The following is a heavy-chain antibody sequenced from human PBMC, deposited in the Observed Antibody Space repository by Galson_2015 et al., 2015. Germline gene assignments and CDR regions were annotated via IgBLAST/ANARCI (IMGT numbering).Heavy chain of an antibody. J-gene: IGHJ3*02. D-gene: IGHD3-10*01. V-gene: IGHV3-23*01. CDR3: AKDSRAYYYGSGADRGAFDI. CDR2: ISGSGGTT. Sequence: SLRLSCAASKFTFSNFAINWVRQAPGKGLEWVSAISGSGGTTYYADSVKGRFTISRDNSKNTLYLQVNSLRAEDTAIYYCAKDSRAYYYGSGADRGAFDIWGQGTMVTVSS. CDR1: KFTFSNFA.